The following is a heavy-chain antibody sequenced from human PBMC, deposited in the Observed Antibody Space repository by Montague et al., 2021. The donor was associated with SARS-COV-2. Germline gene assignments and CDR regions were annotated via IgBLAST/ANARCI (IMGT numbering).Heavy chain of an antibody. CDR3: ARDQTVSDWIWYGMEV. CDR2: IDHSGNT. V-gene: IGHV4-34*01. Sequence: SETLSLTCAVYGGSFSTYYWAWIRQSPGKGLEWIGNIDHSGNTXSXPSXXXRVSISVDTSSSQFSLYLTSVTAADAAVNYCARDQTVSDWIWYGMEVWGPGTTVTVSS. D-gene: IGHD2-2*03. J-gene: IGHJ6*02. CDR1: GGSFSTYY.